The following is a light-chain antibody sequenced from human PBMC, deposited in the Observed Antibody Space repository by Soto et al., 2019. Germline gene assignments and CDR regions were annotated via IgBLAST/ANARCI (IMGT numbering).Light chain of an antibody. CDR1: NSNIGTNT. Sequence: QSALTQPPSASATPGQRVTISCSGSNSNIGTNTVNWYQQLPGTAPRLLICTNSQRPSGVPHRFSGSKTGTSASLAIGGLQSEDGADYYCAAWDDSLGAYVFGTGTKVTVL. V-gene: IGLV1-44*01. CDR3: AAWDDSLGAYV. CDR2: TNS. J-gene: IGLJ1*01.